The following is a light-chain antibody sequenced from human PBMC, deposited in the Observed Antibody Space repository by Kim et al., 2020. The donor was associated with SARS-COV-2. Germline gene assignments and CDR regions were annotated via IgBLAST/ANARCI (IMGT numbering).Light chain of an antibody. CDR2: QDS. J-gene: IGLJ1*01. CDR3: QAWDSSTAYV. Sequence: SPEQTASITCSGDKLGDKYACCYQQKPGQSPVLVIYQDSMRPSGIPERFSASNSGNTATLTISGTQAMDEADYYCQAWDSSTAYVFGTGTKFTVL. V-gene: IGLV3-1*01. CDR1: KLGDKY.